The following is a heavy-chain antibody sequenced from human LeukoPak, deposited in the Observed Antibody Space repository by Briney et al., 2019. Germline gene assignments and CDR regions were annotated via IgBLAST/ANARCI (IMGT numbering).Heavy chain of an antibody. CDR2: INWIGDTT. D-gene: IGHD1-1*01. J-gene: IGHJ1*01. CDR1: GFTFDDYG. CDR3: ATNPPGRTYLQD. Sequence: GGSLRLSCAASGFTFDDYGMTWVRQVPRKGLEWIAEINWIGDTTRYGDSVKGRFTISRDNAKNSLDLQINSLRVGDTAFYYCATNPPGRTYLQDWGQGTLVTVSS. V-gene: IGHV3-20*04.